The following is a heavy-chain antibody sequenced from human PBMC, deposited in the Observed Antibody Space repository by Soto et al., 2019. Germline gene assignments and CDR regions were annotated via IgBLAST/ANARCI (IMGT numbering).Heavy chain of an antibody. J-gene: IGHJ6*02. CDR2: INGGNGET. Sequence: QVHLVQSGAEVKEPGASVRLSCRPSGYTFSNNAIQWVRQAPGQRFEWMGWINGGNGETRYSQKFQARVTLTRDTSARAAYMELTSLTSEDTAVYYCARGGWMLVEVSHYYPAMDAWGQGTTVIVSS. CDR3: ARGGWMLVEVSHYYPAMDA. V-gene: IGHV1-3*01. CDR1: GYTFSNNA. D-gene: IGHD3-10*01.